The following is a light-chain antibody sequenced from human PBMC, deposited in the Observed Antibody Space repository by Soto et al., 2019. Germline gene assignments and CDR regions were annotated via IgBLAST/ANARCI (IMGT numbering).Light chain of an antibody. Sequence: EIVFTPSPRTPSFSPGERATLSCRASQSVSSSYLAWYQQKPGQAPRLLIYGASSRATGIPDRFSGSGSGTDFTLTISRLEPEDFAVYYCQQYGSSQTFGQGTKV. CDR2: GAS. CDR1: QSVSSSY. J-gene: IGKJ1*01. V-gene: IGKV3-20*01. CDR3: QQYGSSQT.